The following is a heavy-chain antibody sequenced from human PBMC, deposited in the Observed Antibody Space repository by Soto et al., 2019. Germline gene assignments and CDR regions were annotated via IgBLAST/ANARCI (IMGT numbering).Heavy chain of an antibody. J-gene: IGHJ6*02. V-gene: IGHV1-69*06. D-gene: IGHD6-13*01. CDR1: GGTFSSYA. Sequence: SVKVSCKASGGTFSSYAISWVRQAPGQGLEWMGGIIPIFGTANYAQKFQGRVTITADKSTSTAYMGLSSLRSEDTAVYYCARAYSRVPYYYYGMDVWGQGTTVTVSS. CDR3: ARAYSRVPYYYYGMDV. CDR2: IIPIFGTA.